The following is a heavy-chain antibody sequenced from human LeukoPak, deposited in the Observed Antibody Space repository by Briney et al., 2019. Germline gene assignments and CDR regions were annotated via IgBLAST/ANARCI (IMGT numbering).Heavy chain of an antibody. J-gene: IGHJ4*02. CDR3: ARGCSGGSCYTLFDY. Sequence: SETLSLTCAVSGGSISSGGYSWRWIRQPPGKGLEWIGYIYYSGSTYYNPSLKSRVTISVDTSKNQFSLKLSSVTAADTAVYYCARGCSGGSCYTLFDYWGQGTLVTVSS. V-gene: IGHV4-30-4*07. CDR2: IYYSGST. CDR1: GGSISSGGYS. D-gene: IGHD2-15*01.